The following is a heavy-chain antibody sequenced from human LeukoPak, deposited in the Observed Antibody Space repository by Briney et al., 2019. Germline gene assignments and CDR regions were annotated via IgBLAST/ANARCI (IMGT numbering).Heavy chain of an antibody. V-gene: IGHV4-31*03. CDR2: IYYSGST. D-gene: IGHD3-9*01. CDR3: ARDLRRAYDILTGDAFDI. J-gene: IGHJ3*02. Sequence: PSETLSLTCTVSGGSISSGGYYWSWIRQHPGKGLEWIGYIYYSGSTYYNPSLKSRVTISVDTSKNQFSLKLSSVTAADTAVYYCARDLRRAYDILTGDAFDIWGQGTMVTVSS. CDR1: GGSISSGGYY.